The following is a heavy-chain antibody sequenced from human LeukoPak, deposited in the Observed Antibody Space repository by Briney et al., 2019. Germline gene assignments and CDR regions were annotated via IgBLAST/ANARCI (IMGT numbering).Heavy chain of an antibody. V-gene: IGHV3-74*01. CDR1: GFTSSSYW. J-gene: IGHJ4*02. CDR2: IASDGSST. Sequence: GGSLRLSCAASGFTSSSYWMNWVRQAPGKGLVWVSRIASDGSSTTYADSVKGRFSISRDNAKNTLYLQMNSLRVEDTAVYYCARGRPHGNDYWGQGTLVTVFS. D-gene: IGHD4-23*01. CDR3: ARGRPHGNDY.